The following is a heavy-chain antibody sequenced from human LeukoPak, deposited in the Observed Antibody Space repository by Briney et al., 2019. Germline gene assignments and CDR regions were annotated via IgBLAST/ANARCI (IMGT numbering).Heavy chain of an antibody. V-gene: IGHV3-30*02. J-gene: IGHJ1*01. CDR2: IRYDGTNK. CDR1: GFTFSSYG. D-gene: IGHD2-15*01. Sequence: GGSLRLSCAASGFTFSSYGMHWVRQAPGKGLEWVAFIRYDGTNKFYADSVKGRFTISRDSAKNTLYLQMHSLRAEDTAVYYCAKDRGSESDRAEYFQHWGQGTLVTVSS. CDR3: AKDRGSESDRAEYFQH.